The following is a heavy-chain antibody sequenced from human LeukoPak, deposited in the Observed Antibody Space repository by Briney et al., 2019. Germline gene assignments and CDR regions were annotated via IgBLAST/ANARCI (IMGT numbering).Heavy chain of an antibody. V-gene: IGHV3-23*01. J-gene: IGHJ6*02. CDR2: ISGSGGST. Sequence: GGSLRLSCAASGFTFSSYWMHWVRQAPGKGLEWVSAISGSGGSTYYADSVKGRFTISRDNSKNTLYLQMNSLRAEDTAVYYCAKGDSSIVVGVGMDVWGQGTTVTVSS. CDR1: GFTFSSYW. CDR3: AKGDSSIVVGVGMDV. D-gene: IGHD2-2*01.